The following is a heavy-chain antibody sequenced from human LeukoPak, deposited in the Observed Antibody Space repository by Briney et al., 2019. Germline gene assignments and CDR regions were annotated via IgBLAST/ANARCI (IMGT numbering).Heavy chain of an antibody. Sequence: GGSLRLSCAASGFTFSDFYMTWIRQAPGKRLEWVSYISGSGSAIYYADSVKGRFTVSRDNSKNSLYLQINSLRAEDTAIYYCARDRFTVVSPSGYWGQGTLVTVSS. CDR3: ARDRFTVVSPSGY. CDR1: GFTFSDFY. J-gene: IGHJ4*02. D-gene: IGHD4-23*01. V-gene: IGHV3-11*01. CDR2: ISGSGSAI.